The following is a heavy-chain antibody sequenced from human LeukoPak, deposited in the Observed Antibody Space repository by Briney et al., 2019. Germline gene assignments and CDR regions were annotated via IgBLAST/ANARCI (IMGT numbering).Heavy chain of an antibody. CDR3: AKKARGGPQFYY. V-gene: IGHV3-30*02. J-gene: IGHJ4*02. Sequence: GGSLRLSCAASGFTFSSYGMHWVRQVPGKGLEWVSFIRSDGSNKYYADSVKGRFTISRDNSKNTLYLQMNSLRAEDTAVYYCAKKARGGPQFYYWGQGTLVTVSS. CDR1: GFTFSSYG. CDR2: IRSDGSNK. D-gene: IGHD5-24*01.